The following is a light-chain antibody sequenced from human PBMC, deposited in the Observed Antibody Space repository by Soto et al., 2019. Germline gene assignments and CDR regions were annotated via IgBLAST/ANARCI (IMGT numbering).Light chain of an antibody. V-gene: IGKV1-39*01. CDR2: AAS. Sequence: DIQMTQSPSSLSASVGDRVTITCRASQSISNYLNWYQQKPGKAPKLLIYAASSMQSGVPSRFSGSGSEKDFTLTISSLQPDDSATYYCQQSFSPLWTFGQGTKV. CDR3: QQSFSPLWT. CDR1: QSISNY. J-gene: IGKJ1*01.